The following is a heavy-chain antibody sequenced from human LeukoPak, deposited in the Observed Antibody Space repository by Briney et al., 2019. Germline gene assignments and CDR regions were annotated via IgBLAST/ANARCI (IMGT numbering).Heavy chain of an antibody. CDR1: GGTFSSYA. D-gene: IGHD2-2*01. CDR2: IIPIFGTA. V-gene: IGHV1-69*01. CDR3: ARHVVPVAALYY. Sequence: SVKVSCKASGGTFSSYAISWVRQAPGQGLEWMGGIIPIFGTANYAQNLQGRVTITEDESTSTAYMELSNLRSGDTAVYSFARHVVPVAALYYWGQGTLVTVSS. J-gene: IGHJ4*02.